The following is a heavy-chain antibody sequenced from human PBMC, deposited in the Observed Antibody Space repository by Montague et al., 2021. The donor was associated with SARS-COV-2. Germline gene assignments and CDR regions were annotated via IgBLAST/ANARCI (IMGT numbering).Heavy chain of an antibody. CDR3: AKGRTIIINSPFDY. CDR1: GFTISNYG. V-gene: IGHV3-30*04. Sequence: SLRLSFSASGFTISNYGLHWVRQAPGKGLEWVALLSYDGRNQYYADSVKGRFTLTRDNSKTTLYLQMNSLTNDDTAVYYCAKGRTIIINSPFDYWGQGTPVTVSS. D-gene: IGHD4-23*01. J-gene: IGHJ4*02. CDR2: LSYDGRNQ.